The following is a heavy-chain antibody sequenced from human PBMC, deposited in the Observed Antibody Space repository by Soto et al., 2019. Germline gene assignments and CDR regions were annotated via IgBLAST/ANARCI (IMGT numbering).Heavy chain of an antibody. CDR3: ARDYGDYFDY. J-gene: IGHJ4*02. Sequence: QVQLQESGPGLVKPSQTLSLTCSVSGGSISSGGYFWTWIRQHPGKGLEWIGYIHNSGSTYYNPSLTSRVTISADTSKNHFSLKLNSVTAADTAVYYCARDYGDYFDYWGQGTLVTVSS. CDR1: GGSISSGGYF. V-gene: IGHV4-31*03. D-gene: IGHD4-17*01. CDR2: IHNSGST.